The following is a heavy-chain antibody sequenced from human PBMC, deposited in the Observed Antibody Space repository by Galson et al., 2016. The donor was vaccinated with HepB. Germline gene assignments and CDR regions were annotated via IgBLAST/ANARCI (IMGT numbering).Heavy chain of an antibody. CDR1: GFSVSGKY. CDR3: EGYSDPFDI. J-gene: IGHJ3*02. V-gene: IGHV3-53*01. Sequence: SLRLSCAASGFSVSGKYMSWARQAPGKGLEWVSAIFSGDATYSRDSVKGRFTISRDTSKNALYLQMNNLRDEDTAIYYCEGYSDPFDIWGQGTMVTVSS. D-gene: IGHD3-22*01. CDR2: IFSGDAT.